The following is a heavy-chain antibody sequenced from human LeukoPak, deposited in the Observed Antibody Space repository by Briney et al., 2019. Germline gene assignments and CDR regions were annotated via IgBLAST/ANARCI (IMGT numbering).Heavy chain of an antibody. D-gene: IGHD1-1*01. V-gene: IGHV4-30-2*01. CDR3: ARQRYTIDY. CDR1: GGSISSGGYY. J-gene: IGHJ4*02. Sequence: SETLSLTCTVSGGSISSGGYYWSWIRQPPGKGLEWIGYIYHSGSTYYNPSLKSRVTISVDRSKNQFSLQLSSVTAADTAVYYCARQRYTIDYWGQGTLVTVSS. CDR2: IYHSGST.